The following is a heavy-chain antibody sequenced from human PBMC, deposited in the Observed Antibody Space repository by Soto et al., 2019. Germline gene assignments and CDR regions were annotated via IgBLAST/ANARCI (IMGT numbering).Heavy chain of an antibody. J-gene: IGHJ4*02. CDR3: ARDTGWGLGY. D-gene: IGHD7-27*01. V-gene: IGHV4-4*02. Sequence: QVQLQESGPGLVRPSGTLSLTCAVSGDSINSNYCWTWVRQPPGKGLEWIAEIYYSGGTSYNPSLKSRVKISMDKSKNQFSLKLTSVTAADTAMYYCARDTGWGLGYWGQGTLVTVSS. CDR2: IYYSGGT. CDR1: GDSINSNYC.